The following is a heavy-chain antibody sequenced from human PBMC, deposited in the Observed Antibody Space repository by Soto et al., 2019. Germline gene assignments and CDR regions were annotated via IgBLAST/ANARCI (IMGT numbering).Heavy chain of an antibody. D-gene: IGHD6-19*01. CDR1: GFTFSSYG. CDR2: IWYDGSNK. V-gene: IGHV3-33*01. J-gene: IGHJ5*02. Sequence: QVQLVESGGGVVQPGRSLRLSCAASGFTFSSYGMHWVRQAPGKGLEWVAVIWYDGSNKYYADSVKGRFTISRNNSKNRLYLQMTSLRAEYTAVYYCARHKLTGAGHNWFDPWGQGTLVTVSS. CDR3: ARHKLTGAGHNWFDP.